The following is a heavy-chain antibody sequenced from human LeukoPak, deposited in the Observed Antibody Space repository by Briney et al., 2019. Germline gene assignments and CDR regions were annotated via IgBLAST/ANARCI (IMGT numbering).Heavy chain of an antibody. D-gene: IGHD3-10*01. CDR3: ASGWFGELPFDY. CDR2: IYSGGNT. J-gene: IGHJ4*02. Sequence: GGSLRLSCAASGFTVSNNYMNWVRQAPGKGLEGVSVIYSGGNTYYADSVKGRFTISRDISKNMLYLQMNSLRAEDTAVYYCASGWFGELPFDYWGQGTLVTVSS. CDR1: GFTVSNNY. V-gene: IGHV3-66*01.